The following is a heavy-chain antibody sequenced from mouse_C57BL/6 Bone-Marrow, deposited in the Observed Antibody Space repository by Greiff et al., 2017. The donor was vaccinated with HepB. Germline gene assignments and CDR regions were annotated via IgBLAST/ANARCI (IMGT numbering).Heavy chain of an antibody. Sequence: QVQLQQPGAELVMPGASVKLSCKASGYTFTSYWMHWVKQRPGQGLEWIGEIDPSDSYTNYNQKFKGKSTLTVDKSSSTAYMQLSSLTSEDSAVYYCARPTYYGSSPFAYWGQGTLVTVSA. D-gene: IGHD1-1*01. J-gene: IGHJ3*01. V-gene: IGHV1-69*01. CDR2: IDPSDSYT. CDR1: GYTFTSYW. CDR3: ARPTYYGSSPFAY.